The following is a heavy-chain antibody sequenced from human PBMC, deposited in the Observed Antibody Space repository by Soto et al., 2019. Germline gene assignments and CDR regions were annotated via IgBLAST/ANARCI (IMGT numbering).Heavy chain of an antibody. CDR2: INAGNGSA. Sequence: ASVKVSCKASGYTFTSYAMHWVRQAPGQRLEWMGWINAGNGSAYYADSVKGRFTISRDTSKNTLSLQMNSLRVEDTAVYYCVRGELRPRFDYWGQGTLVTVSS. D-gene: IGHD1-7*01. CDR3: VRGELRPRFDY. V-gene: IGHV1-3*01. CDR1: GYTFTSYA. J-gene: IGHJ4*02.